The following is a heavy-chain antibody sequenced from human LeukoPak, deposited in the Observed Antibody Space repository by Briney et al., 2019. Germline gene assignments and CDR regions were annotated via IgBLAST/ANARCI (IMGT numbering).Heavy chain of an antibody. V-gene: IGHV1-2*02. CDR2: INPNSGGT. Sequence: GASVKVSFKASGYTFTGYYMHWVRQAPGQGLEWMGWINPNSGGTNYAQKFQGRVTMTRDTSISTAYMELSRLRSDDTAVYYCARGPYYGSGRRGYYFDYWGQGTLVTVSS. CDR3: ARGPYYGSGRRGYYFDY. CDR1: GYTFTGYY. J-gene: IGHJ4*02. D-gene: IGHD3-10*01.